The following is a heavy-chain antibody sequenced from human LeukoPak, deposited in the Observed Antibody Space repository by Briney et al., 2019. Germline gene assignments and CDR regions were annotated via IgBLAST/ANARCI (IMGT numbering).Heavy chain of an antibody. CDR2: IYSGGST. CDR3: ARDRRVGASGFDP. D-gene: IGHD1-26*01. Sequence: GGSLRLSCAASGFTFSTYGMHWVRQAPGKGLEWVSVIYSGGSTYYADSVKGRFTISRDNSKNTLYLQMNSLRAEDTAVYYCARDRRVGASGFDPWGQGTLVTVSS. J-gene: IGHJ5*02. V-gene: IGHV3-NL1*01. CDR1: GFTFSTYG.